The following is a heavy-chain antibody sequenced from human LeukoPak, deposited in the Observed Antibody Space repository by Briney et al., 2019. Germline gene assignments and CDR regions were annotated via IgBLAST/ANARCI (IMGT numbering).Heavy chain of an antibody. J-gene: IGHJ4*02. CDR3: ARAEGYSSSWYGPFFY. D-gene: IGHD6-13*01. V-gene: IGHV1-2*02. CDR1: GYTFTGYY. Sequence: ASVKVSCKASGYTFTGYYMHWVRQAPGQGLEWMGWINPNSGGTNYAQKFQGRVTMTRDTSISTAYMELSRLRSDDTAVYYCARAEGYSSSWYGPFFYWGQGTLVTVSS. CDR2: INPNSGGT.